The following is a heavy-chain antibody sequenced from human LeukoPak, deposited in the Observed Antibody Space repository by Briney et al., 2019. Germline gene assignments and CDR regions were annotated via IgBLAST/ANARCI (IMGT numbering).Heavy chain of an antibody. J-gene: IGHJ5*02. D-gene: IGHD2-15*01. CDR1: GFTFKLYW. V-gene: IGHV3-74*01. Sequence: GGSLRLSCAASGFTFKLYWMHWVRQAPGKRPVWVSRINDDGSDTIYADSVRGRFTISRDDAKNTVYLQMNNLRAEDTAVYYCVRGGPSTWSWGQGTLVTVSS. CDR3: VRGGPSTWS. CDR2: INDDGSDT.